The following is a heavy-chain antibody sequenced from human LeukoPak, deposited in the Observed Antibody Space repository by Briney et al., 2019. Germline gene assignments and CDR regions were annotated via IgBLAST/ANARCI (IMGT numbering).Heavy chain of an antibody. V-gene: IGHV3-74*01. CDR2: INSDGSST. D-gene: IGHD5-12*01. Sequence: GGSLRLSCAASGFTFSSYWMHWVRQAPGKGLVWVSRINSDGSSTSYADSVKGRFTISRDNAKNSLYLQMNSLRAEDTAVYYCARDRVGVSAYDSLFDYWGQGTLVTVSS. CDR1: GFTFSSYW. CDR3: ARDRVGVSAYDSLFDY. J-gene: IGHJ4*02.